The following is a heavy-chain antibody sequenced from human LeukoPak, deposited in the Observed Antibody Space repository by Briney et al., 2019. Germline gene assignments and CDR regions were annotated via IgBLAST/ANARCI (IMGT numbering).Heavy chain of an antibody. CDR1: GFTFSSYS. CDR3: ARVGVVAPLSYFDY. D-gene: IGHD2-2*01. CDR2: ISSSSGTI. Sequence: GGSLRLSCAASGFTFSSYSMNWVRQAPGKGLEWVSYISSSSGTIYYADSVKGRFTISRDNAKNSLYLQMNSLRAEDTAVYYCARVGVVAPLSYFDYWGQGTLVTVSS. V-gene: IGHV3-48*04. J-gene: IGHJ4*02.